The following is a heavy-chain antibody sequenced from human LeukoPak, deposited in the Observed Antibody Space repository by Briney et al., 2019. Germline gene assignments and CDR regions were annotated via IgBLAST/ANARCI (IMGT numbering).Heavy chain of an antibody. V-gene: IGHV4-59*08. D-gene: IGHD7-27*01. J-gene: IGHJ4*02. CDR2: IYYSGST. CDR1: GGSISNYY. Sequence: PSGTLSLTCTVSGGSISNYYWSWVRQPPGKGLEWIAYIYYSGSTKYNPSLKSRVIISVDTSKNQVSLKLSSVTAADTAMYHCARHIGKWGWDYWGQGTLVTVSS. CDR3: ARHIGKWGWDY.